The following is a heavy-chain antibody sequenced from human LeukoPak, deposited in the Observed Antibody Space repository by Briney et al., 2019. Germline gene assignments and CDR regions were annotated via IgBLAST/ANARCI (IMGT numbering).Heavy chain of an antibody. CDR1: GFTFSSYA. CDR2: ISGSGGAT. CDR3: ARGSGSGWYGWFAP. J-gene: IGHJ5*02. D-gene: IGHD6-19*01. Sequence: GGSLRLSCAASGFTFSSYAMSWVRQAPGKGLEWVSAISGSGGATYYADSVKGRFTISRDNSKNTFYLQMNNLRAEDTAVYFCARGSGSGWYGWFAPWGQGTLVTVSS. V-gene: IGHV3-23*01.